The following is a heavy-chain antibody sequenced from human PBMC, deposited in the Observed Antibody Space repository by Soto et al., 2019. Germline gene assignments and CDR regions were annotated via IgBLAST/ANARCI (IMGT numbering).Heavy chain of an antibody. CDR1: GGSFSGYY. Sequence: QVQLQQWGAGLLKPSETLSLTCAVYGGSFSGYYWSWIRQPPGKGLEWIGEINHSGSTNYNPSLKSRVTISVDTSKNQFSLKLSSVTAADTAVYYCARGTKQQPRIYYFDYWGQGTLVTVSS. D-gene: IGHD6-13*01. CDR3: ARGTKQQPRIYYFDY. CDR2: INHSGST. V-gene: IGHV4-34*01. J-gene: IGHJ4*02.